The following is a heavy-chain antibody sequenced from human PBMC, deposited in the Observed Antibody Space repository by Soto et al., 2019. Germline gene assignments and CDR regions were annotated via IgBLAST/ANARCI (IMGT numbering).Heavy chain of an antibody. V-gene: IGHV3-23*01. D-gene: IGHD4-17*01. CDR1: GFTFSNYA. Sequence: GGSLRLSCAASGFTFSNYAMNWVRQAPGKGLEWVSTVSVFGGSTYSVDSVKGRFTISRDNPKNTLYLQMKSLRAEDTAVYYCAKDSYGDYWPPYGLDVWGQGTTVTVSS. CDR2: VSVFGGST. CDR3: AKDSYGDYWPPYGLDV. J-gene: IGHJ6*02.